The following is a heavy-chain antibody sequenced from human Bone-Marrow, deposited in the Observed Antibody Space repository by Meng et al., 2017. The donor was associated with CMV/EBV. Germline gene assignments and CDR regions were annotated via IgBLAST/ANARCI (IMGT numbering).Heavy chain of an antibody. D-gene: IGHD7-27*01. CDR2: INPSGGST. J-gene: IGHJ4*02. CDR1: GYTFTSYY. CDR3: ARGNWGDY. V-gene: IGHV1-46*01. Sequence: ASVKVSCKASGYTFTSYYMHWVRQAPGQGLEWMGIINPSGGSTSYAQKFQGRVTMTRNNSISTAYMELSSLRSEDTAIYYCARGNWGDYWGQGPLVTFSS.